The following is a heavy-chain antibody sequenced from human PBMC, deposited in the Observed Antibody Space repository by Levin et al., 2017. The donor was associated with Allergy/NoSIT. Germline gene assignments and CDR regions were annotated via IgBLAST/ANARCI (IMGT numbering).Heavy chain of an antibody. V-gene: IGHV1-69*01. D-gene: IGHD6-13*01. J-gene: IGHJ6*02. Sequence: KISCKASGGTFSSYAISWVRQAPGQGLEWMGGIIPIFGTANYAQKFQGRVTITADESTSTAYMELSSLRSEDTAVYYCARVQIIAAAGNYYYYYGMDVWGQGTTVTVSS. CDR2: IIPIFGTA. CDR3: ARVQIIAAAGNYYYYYGMDV. CDR1: GGTFSSYA.